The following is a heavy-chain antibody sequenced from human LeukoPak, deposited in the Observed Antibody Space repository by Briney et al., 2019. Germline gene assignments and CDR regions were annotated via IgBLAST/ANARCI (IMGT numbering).Heavy chain of an antibody. V-gene: IGHV3-64*04. CDR3: AKPYANSGYDWGFFDY. CDR2: ISSNGGST. J-gene: IGHJ4*02. Sequence: GGSLRLSCSVSGFTFSRYAMHWVRQTPGKGLEHVSGISSNGGSTYYADSVKGRFTISRDNSKNTLYLQMNSLRAEDTAVYYCAKPYANSGYDWGFFDYWGQGTLVTVSS. CDR1: GFTFSRYA. D-gene: IGHD5-12*01.